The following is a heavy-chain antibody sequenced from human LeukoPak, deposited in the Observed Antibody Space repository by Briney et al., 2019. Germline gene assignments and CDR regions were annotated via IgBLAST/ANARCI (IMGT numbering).Heavy chain of an antibody. V-gene: IGHV1-18*01. D-gene: IGHD5-18*01. CDR2: SSAYSGNT. CDR3: ARMGYIYGYETFDI. CDR1: GYSFNNYG. J-gene: IGHJ3*02. Sequence: ASVKVSCKASGYSFNNYGISWVRQAPGQGLEWMGWSSAYSGNTDYAQNLQGRVSMTTDTSTSTACMELRSLRSDDTAVYYCARMGYIYGYETFDIWGQGTMVTVSS.